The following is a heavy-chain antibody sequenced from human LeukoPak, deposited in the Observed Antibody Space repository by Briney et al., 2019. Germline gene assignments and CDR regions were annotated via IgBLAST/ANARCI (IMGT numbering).Heavy chain of an antibody. Sequence: RASETLSLTCTVSGGSISSYYWSWIRQPPGKGLEWIGYIYYSGSTNYNPSLKSRVTISVDTSKNQFSLKRSAVTAADTAVYYCARGGRWFDPWGQGTLVTVSS. V-gene: IGHV4-59*01. CDR3: ARGGRWFDP. CDR2: IYYSGST. D-gene: IGHD3-16*01. J-gene: IGHJ5*02. CDR1: GGSISSYY.